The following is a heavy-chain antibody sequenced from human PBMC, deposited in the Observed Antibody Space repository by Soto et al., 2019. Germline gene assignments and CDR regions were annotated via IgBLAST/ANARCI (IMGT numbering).Heavy chain of an antibody. CDR1: GYIFTGYY. CDR2: INPNSGDT. V-gene: IGHV1-2*04. J-gene: IGHJ4*02. CDR3: ATSRISIAVAGETEYYFDY. D-gene: IGHD6-19*01. Sequence: ASVKVSCKASGYIFTGYYMHWVRQAPGQGREWMGWINPNSGDTNYTQKFQGWVTMTRDTSISTAYMELSRLRSDDTAVYYCATSRISIAVAGETEYYFDYWGQGNLVTVS.